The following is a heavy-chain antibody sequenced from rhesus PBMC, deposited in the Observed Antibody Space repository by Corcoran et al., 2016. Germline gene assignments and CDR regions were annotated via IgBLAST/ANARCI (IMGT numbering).Heavy chain of an antibody. Sequence: EVQLVESGGGLVQPGGSLRLSCAASGFTFSSYGMHWVRQAPGKGLEWVAVISYDGSNKYYADAVKDRFTISRDNSKNVIYLQMNNLKLEDTAVYYCARLYSNYERGNSLDVWGRGVLVTVSS. V-gene: IGHV3-54*02. D-gene: IGHD4-23*01. CDR3: ARLYSNYERGNSLDV. CDR2: ISYDGSNK. CDR1: GFTFSSYG. J-gene: IGHJ5-2*02.